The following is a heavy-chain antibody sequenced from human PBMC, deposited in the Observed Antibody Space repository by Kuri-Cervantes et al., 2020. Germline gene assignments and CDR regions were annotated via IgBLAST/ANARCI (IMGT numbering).Heavy chain of an antibody. CDR3: ARELHSSSWGQLDP. CDR2: ISGSGGST. CDR1: GGSISSSN. V-gene: IGHV3-23*01. D-gene: IGHD6-13*01. J-gene: IGHJ5*02. Sequence: GGSLRLSCAVSGGSISSSNWWSWVRQAPGKGLEWVSAISGSGGSTYYADSVKGRFTISRDNSKNTLYLQMNSLRAEDTAVYYCARELHSSSWGQLDPWGQGTLVTVSS.